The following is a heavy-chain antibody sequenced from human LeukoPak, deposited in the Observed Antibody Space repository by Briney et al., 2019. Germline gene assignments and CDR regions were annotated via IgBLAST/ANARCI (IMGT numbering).Heavy chain of an antibody. J-gene: IGHJ6*03. CDR2: IIPIFGTA. D-gene: IGHD2-2*01. V-gene: IGHV1-69*13. CDR3: AEGRRVPAAAYYYYYMDV. Sequence: ASVKVSCKASGGTFSSYAISWVRQAPGQGLEWMGGIIPIFGTANYAQKFQGRVMITADESTSTAYMELSSLRSEDTAVYYCAEGRRVPAAAYYYYYMDVWGKGTTVTVSS. CDR1: GGTFSSYA.